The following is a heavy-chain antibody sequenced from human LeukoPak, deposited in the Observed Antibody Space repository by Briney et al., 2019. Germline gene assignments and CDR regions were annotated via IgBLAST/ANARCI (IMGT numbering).Heavy chain of an antibody. CDR1: GYSFTSHY. V-gene: IGHV1-46*01. CDR2: INPSGSST. Sequence: ASVKVSCKASGYSFTSHYMHWVRQAPGQGLEWLGLINPSGSSTLYAQKFQGRVTMTRDMSTTTDYMELSSLRSEDTAVYYCATNILVRDIINWFDPWGQGTLVTVSS. D-gene: IGHD3-10*01. J-gene: IGHJ5*02. CDR3: ATNILVRDIINWFDP.